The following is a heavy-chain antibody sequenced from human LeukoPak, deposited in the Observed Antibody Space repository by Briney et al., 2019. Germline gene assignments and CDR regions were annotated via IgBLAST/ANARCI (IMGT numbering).Heavy chain of an antibody. CDR2: IYSGGST. CDR3: ARDSSLRGYSSSWSDY. J-gene: IGHJ4*02. Sequence: GGSLRLSCAASGFTVSSSYMSWVRQAPGKGLEWVSVIYSGGSTYYADSVKGRFTISRDNSKNTLYLQMSSLRAEDTAVYYCARDSSLRGYSSSWSDYWGQGILVTVSS. V-gene: IGHV3-53*01. CDR1: GFTVSSSY. D-gene: IGHD6-13*01.